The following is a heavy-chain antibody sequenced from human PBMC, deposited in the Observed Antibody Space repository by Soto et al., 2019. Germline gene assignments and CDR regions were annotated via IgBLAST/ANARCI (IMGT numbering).Heavy chain of an antibody. CDR3: ARGPLYYFDY. Sequence: EVQLVESGGGLVKPGGSLRLSCEDSGFTFSSYTMNWVRRAPGKGLEWVSSISSRGTNTHYADSVRGRFTISRDNAKRSLYLQMNSPRAEDTAVYYCARGPLYYFDYWGQGTLVTVSS. CDR2: ISSRGTNT. J-gene: IGHJ4*02. V-gene: IGHV3-21*02. CDR1: GFTFSSYT.